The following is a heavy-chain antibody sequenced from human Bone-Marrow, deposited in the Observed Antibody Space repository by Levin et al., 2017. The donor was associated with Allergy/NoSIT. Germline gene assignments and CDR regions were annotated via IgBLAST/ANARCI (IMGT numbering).Heavy chain of an antibody. Sequence: GESLKISCAASGFQFRSYAMHWVRQAPGKGLEWVTVMSYDGITKYKSDSVKGRFTISRDNSENKVYLQMDSLRVEDTAVYYCAKGADSGYSYHAYFDYWGQGAMVTVSS. CDR2: MSYDGITK. CDR3: AKGADSGYSYHAYFDY. CDR1: GFQFRSYA. D-gene: IGHD3-22*01. V-gene: IGHV3-30-3*01. J-gene: IGHJ4*02.